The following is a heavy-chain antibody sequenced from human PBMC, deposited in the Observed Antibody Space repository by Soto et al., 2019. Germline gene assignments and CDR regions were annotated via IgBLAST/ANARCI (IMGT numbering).Heavy chain of an antibody. D-gene: IGHD6-25*01. Sequence: SETLSLTCTVSGGSISSYYWSWIRQPPGKGLEWIGYIYYSGSTNYNPSLKSRVTISVDTSKNQFSLKLSSVTAADTAVYYCARERAAGSYYYYGMDVWGQGTTVTVSS. CDR1: GGSISSYY. CDR3: ARERAAGSYYYYGMDV. V-gene: IGHV4-59*01. CDR2: IYYSGST. J-gene: IGHJ6*02.